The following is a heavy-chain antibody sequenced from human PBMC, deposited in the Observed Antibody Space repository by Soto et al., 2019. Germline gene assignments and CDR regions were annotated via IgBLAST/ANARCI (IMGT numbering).Heavy chain of an antibody. V-gene: IGHV5-10-1*01. CDR3: ARHLTYDYVWGSYRGDAFDI. CDR1: GYSFTSYW. J-gene: IGHJ3*02. CDR2: IDPSDSYT. D-gene: IGHD3-16*02. Sequence: GESLKISCKGSGYSFTSYWISWVRQMPGKGLEWMGRIDPSDSYTNYSPSFQGHVTISADKSISTAYLQWSSLKASDTAMYYCARHLTYDYVWGSYRGDAFDIWGQGTMVTVSS.